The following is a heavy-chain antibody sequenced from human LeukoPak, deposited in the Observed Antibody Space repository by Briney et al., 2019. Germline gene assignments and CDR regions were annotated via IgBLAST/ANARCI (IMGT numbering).Heavy chain of an antibody. CDR3: ASTGGYYGSGSYLGY. CDR2: IIPIFGTA. CDR1: GGTFSSYA. J-gene: IGHJ4*02. Sequence: GASVKVSCKASGGTFSSYAISWVRQAPGQGLEWMGGIIPIFGTANYAQKFQGRVTITADKSTSTAYMELSSLRSEDTAVYYCASTGGYYGSGSYLGYWGQGTLVTVSS. V-gene: IGHV1-69*06. D-gene: IGHD3-10*01.